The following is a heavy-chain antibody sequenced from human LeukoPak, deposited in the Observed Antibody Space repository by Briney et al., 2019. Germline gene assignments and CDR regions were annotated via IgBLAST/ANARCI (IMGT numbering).Heavy chain of an antibody. D-gene: IGHD6-19*01. CDR2: ISAYNGNT. CDR3: ARDSSGWYYDY. Sequence: ASVKVSCKASGYTFTSYGISWVRQAPGQRLEWMGWISAYNGNTNYAQKLQGRVTMTTGTSTSTAYMELRSLRSDDTAVYYCARDSSGWYYDYWGQGTLVTVSS. CDR1: GYTFTSYG. V-gene: IGHV1-18*01. J-gene: IGHJ4*02.